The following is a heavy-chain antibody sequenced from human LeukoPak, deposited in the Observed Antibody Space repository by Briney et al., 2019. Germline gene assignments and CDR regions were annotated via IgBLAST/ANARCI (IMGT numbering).Heavy chain of an antibody. Sequence: ASVKVSCKASGYTFNNHYMYWVRQAPGQGLEWMGIINPTGGSTTYAQKFQGRVTMTRDTSTSTVYMELSSLRSDDTAVYYCARTAARRFDYWGQGTLVTVSS. CDR1: GYTFNNHY. CDR3: ARTAARRFDY. V-gene: IGHV1-46*02. D-gene: IGHD6-6*01. CDR2: INPTGGST. J-gene: IGHJ4*02.